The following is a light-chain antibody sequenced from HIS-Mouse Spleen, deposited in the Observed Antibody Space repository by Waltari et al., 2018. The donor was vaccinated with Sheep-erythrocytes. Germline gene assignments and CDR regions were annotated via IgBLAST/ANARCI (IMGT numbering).Light chain of an antibody. CDR3: CSYAGSSTYVV. J-gene: IGLJ2*01. CDR2: EGS. CDR1: SSDVGLYNL. Sequence: QSALTQPASVSGSPGQSITISCPGTSSDVGLYNLVPWYKQHPGKAPKLMIYEGSKRPSGVSNRFSGSKSGNTASLTISGLQAEDEADYYCCSYAGSSTYVVFGGGTKLTVL. V-gene: IGLV2-23*01.